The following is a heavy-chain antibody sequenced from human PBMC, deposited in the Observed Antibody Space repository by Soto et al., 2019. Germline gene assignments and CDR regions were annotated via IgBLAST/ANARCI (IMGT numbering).Heavy chain of an antibody. V-gene: IGHV1-18*01. CDR1: GYTFTSYG. D-gene: IGHD2-2*01. CDR3: ASPAHCSSTSCYAGSLDY. J-gene: IGHJ4*02. CDR2: ISAYNGNT. Sequence: ASVKVSCKASGYTFTSYGISWVRQAPGQGLEWIGWISAYNGNTNYAQKLQGRVTMTTDTSTSTVYMELRSLRSDDTAVYYCASPAHCSSTSCYAGSLDYWGQGTLVTVSS.